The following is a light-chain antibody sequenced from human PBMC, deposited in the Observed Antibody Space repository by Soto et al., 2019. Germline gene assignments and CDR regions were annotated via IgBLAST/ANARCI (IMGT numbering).Light chain of an antibody. J-gene: IGLJ2*01. V-gene: IGLV2-14*01. CDR1: SSDVGGYNY. Sequence: QSALTQPASVSGSPGQSITISCTGTSSDVGGYNYVSWYQQHPGKAPKLMIYDVSNRPSGVPNRFSGSKSSNTASLTISGLQAADESDYYCSLYTSSITTYVIFGGVTKVTVL. CDR3: SLYTSSITTYVI. CDR2: DVS.